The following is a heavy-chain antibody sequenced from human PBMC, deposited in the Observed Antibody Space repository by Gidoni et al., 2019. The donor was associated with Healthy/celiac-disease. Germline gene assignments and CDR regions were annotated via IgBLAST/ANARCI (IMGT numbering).Heavy chain of an antibody. CDR3: AREIPPREEWELIAPDY. D-gene: IGHD1-26*01. CDR2: IYSGGST. J-gene: IGHJ4*02. Sequence: EVQLVESGGGLIQPGGSLRLSCAASGFTVSSNYMSWVRQAPGKGLEWVSVIYSGGSTYYADSVKGLFTISRDNSKNTLYLQMNSLRAEDTAVYYCAREIPPREEWELIAPDYWGQGTLVTVSS. CDR1: GFTVSSNY. V-gene: IGHV3-53*01.